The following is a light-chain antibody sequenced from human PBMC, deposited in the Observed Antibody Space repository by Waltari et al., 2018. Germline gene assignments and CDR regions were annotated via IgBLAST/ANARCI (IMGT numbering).Light chain of an antibody. CDR3: AIWDDGVI. V-gene: IGLV1-47*01. CDR1: NSNIANTY. J-gene: IGLJ2*01. Sequence: QSVLNQPPSVSGTPGQTVTISCSGSNSNIANTYVYWYQQLPGMAPNLLIYRNNKRPSGVPDLFSGSKSGTSASLDISGLRSEDEAHYSCAIWDDGVIFGGGTKLTVL. CDR2: RNN.